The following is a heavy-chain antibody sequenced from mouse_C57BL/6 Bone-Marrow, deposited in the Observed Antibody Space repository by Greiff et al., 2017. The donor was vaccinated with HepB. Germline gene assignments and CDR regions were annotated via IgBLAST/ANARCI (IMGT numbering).Heavy chain of an antibody. V-gene: IGHV1-15*01. Sequence: QVQLQQSGAELVRPGASVTLSCKASGYTFTDYEMHWVKQTPVHGLEWIGAIDPETGGTAYNQKFKGKAILTADKSSSTAYMELRSLTSEDSAFYYCTRLLYGSSYGLAYWGQGTLVTVSA. J-gene: IGHJ3*01. CDR2: IDPETGGT. CDR1: GYTFTDYE. D-gene: IGHD1-1*01. CDR3: TRLLYGSSYGLAY.